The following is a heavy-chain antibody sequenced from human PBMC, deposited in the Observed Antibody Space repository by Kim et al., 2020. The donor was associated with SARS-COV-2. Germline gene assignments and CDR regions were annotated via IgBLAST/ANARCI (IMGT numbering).Heavy chain of an antibody. Sequence: SETLSLTCTVSGDSLSSDYWSWNRQPAGKGLEWIGRIYTSGRTNYNSSLQSRVTMSVDMTKNQSSQKLRSVTAADTAVYYCASGLGHWGQGTLVTVSS. CDR3: ASGLGH. CDR1: GDSLSSDY. V-gene: IGHV4-4*07. D-gene: IGHD3-22*01. CDR2: IYTSGRT. J-gene: IGHJ4*02.